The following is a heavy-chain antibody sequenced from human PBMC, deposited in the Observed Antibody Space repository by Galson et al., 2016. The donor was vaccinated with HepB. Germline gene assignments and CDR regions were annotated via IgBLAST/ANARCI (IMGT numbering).Heavy chain of an antibody. CDR2: IWYDGSNK. CDR1: GFTIRSYA. J-gene: IGHJ4*02. Sequence: SLRLSCAASGFTIRSYAMHWVRQAPGKGLEWVARIWYDGSNKNYGDSVKGRFTISRDNSKNTLYLQMNSLRAEDTAVYYCARDKEYYFDYWGQGTLVTVSS. CDR3: ARDKEYYFDY. V-gene: IGHV3-33*08.